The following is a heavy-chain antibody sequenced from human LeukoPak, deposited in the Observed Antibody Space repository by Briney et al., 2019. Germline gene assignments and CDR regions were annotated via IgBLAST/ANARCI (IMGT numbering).Heavy chain of an antibody. CDR2: IYSGGST. CDR3: ARGGYIYGYWFDP. CDR1: GFTVSSNY. Sequence: GGSLRLSCAASGFTVSSNYMSWVRQAPGKGLEWVSVIYSGGSTYYAASVKGRFTISRDNSKNTLYLQMNSLRAEDTAVYYCARGGYIYGYWFDPWGQGTLVTVSS. D-gene: IGHD5-18*01. J-gene: IGHJ5*02. V-gene: IGHV3-53*01.